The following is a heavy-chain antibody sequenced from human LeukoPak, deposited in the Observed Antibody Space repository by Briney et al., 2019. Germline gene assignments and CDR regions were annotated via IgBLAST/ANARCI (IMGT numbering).Heavy chain of an antibody. Sequence: GGSLRLSCAASGFTFSSYWMHWVRQAPGKGLVWVSRINSDGRSTYYADSVKGRFSISRDNAKNTLYLQMNSLRAEDTAVYYCTRGYGDWFDPWGQGTLVTVSS. D-gene: IGHD4-17*01. J-gene: IGHJ5*02. CDR2: INSDGRST. CDR1: GFTFSSYW. V-gene: IGHV3-74*01. CDR3: TRGYGDWFDP.